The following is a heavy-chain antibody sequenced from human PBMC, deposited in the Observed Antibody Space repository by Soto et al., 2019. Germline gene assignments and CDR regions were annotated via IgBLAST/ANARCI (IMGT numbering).Heavy chain of an antibody. D-gene: IGHD6-19*01. CDR2: ISGSGGST. V-gene: IGHV3-23*01. J-gene: IGHJ6*02. Sequence: EVPLLESGGGLVQPGGSLRLSCAASGFTFSSYAMSWVRQAPGKGLEWVSAISGSGGSTYYADSVKGRFTISRDNSKNTLYLQMNSLRAEDTAVYYCAKDLQWLAKYYYYGMDVWGQGTTVTVSS. CDR3: AKDLQWLAKYYYYGMDV. CDR1: GFTFSSYA.